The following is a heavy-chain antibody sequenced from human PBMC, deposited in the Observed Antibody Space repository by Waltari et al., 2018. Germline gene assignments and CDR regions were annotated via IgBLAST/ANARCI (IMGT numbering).Heavy chain of an antibody. CDR1: GYTFTSYD. J-gene: IGHJ3*02. Sequence: QVQLVQSGAEVKKPGASVKVSCRASGYTFTSYDINWVRQATGQGLEWMGWMNPNSGGTNYAQKFQGRVTMTRDTSISTAYMELSRLRSDDTAVYYCAMGSIAVAGPGAFDIWGKGTMVTVSS. V-gene: IGHV1-2*02. CDR2: MNPNSGGT. CDR3: AMGSIAVAGPGAFDI. D-gene: IGHD6-19*01.